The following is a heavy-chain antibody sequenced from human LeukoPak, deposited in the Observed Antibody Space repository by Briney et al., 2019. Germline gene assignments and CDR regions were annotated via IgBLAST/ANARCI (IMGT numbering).Heavy chain of an antibody. D-gene: IGHD6-19*01. CDR3: ARALFYSSGWYY. V-gene: IGHV3-53*01. J-gene: IGHJ4*02. CDR1: GFTVSSNY. Sequence: PGGSPRLSCAASGFTVSSNYMSWVRQAPGKGLEWVSVIYSGGSTYYADSVKGRFTISRDNSKNTLYLQMNSLRAEDTAVYYCARALFYSSGWYYWGQGTLVTVSS. CDR2: IYSGGST.